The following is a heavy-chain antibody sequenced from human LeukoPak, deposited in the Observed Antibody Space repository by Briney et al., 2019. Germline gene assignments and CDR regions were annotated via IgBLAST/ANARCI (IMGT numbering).Heavy chain of an antibody. CDR3: AKDSSTWGNLAGHFDS. D-gene: IGHD6-13*01. CDR2: IYYSGST. V-gene: IGHV4-59*01. CDR1: GGSISSYY. J-gene: IGHJ4*02. Sequence: KPSETLSLTCTVSGGSISSYYWSWVRQPPGKGLEWIGYIYYSGSTNYNPSLKSRVTISVDTSKNQFSLKLSSVTAADTAVYYCAKDSSTWGNLAGHFDSWGQGTLVTVSS.